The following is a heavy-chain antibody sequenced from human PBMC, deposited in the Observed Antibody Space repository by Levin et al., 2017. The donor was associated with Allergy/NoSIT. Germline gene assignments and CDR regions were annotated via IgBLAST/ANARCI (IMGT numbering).Heavy chain of an antibody. CDR3: AKSLAAAPNNGDI. J-gene: IGHJ3*02. CDR1: GFTFSSYG. V-gene: IGHV3-30*18. CDR2: ISYDGSNK. Sequence: GESLKISCAASGFTFSSYGMHWVRQAPGKGLEWVAVISYDGSNKYYADSVKGRFTISRDNSKNTLYLQMNSLRAEDTAVYYCAKSLAAAPNNGDIWGQGTMVTVSS. D-gene: IGHD6-13*01.